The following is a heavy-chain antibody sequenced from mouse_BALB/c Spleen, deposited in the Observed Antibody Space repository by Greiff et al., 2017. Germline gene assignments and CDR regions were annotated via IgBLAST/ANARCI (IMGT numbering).Heavy chain of an antibody. V-gene: IGHV1S137*01. D-gene: IGHD2-1*01. CDR1: GSTFTDYA. CDR3: ARGGRSDGKGNFDS. CDR2: ISTYYGVA. J-gene: IGHJ2*01. Sequence: VQLQQSGAEPVRPGVSVKISCKGSGSTFTDYAMHWVKQSHAKSLVWIGVISTYYGVASYNQKFKGKPTMTVDKSSSTAYMELARLTSGDYAIYYCARGGRSDGKGNFDSWGQGTTLAVSS.